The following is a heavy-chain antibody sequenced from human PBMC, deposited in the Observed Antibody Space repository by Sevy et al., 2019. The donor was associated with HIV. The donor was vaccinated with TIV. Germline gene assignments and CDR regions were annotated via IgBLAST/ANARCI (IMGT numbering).Heavy chain of an antibody. D-gene: IGHD3-3*01. V-gene: IGHV3-23*01. CDR2: MSGRGGSR. J-gene: IGHJ4*01. Sequence: GGSLRLSCVVSGFRFGSHAMSWVRQAPGKGLEWVSGMSGRGGSRGYADSVKGRLYISRDNSKNTVYLQMNSLRAEVTALYYCAKDVPDQSWYDDFWSGSPCFDYWGRGTPVTVSS. CDR1: GFRFGSHA. CDR3: AKDVPDQSWYDDFWSGSPCFDY.